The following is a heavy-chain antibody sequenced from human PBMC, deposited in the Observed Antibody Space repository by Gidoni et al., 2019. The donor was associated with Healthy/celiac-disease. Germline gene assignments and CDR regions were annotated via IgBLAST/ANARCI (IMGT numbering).Heavy chain of an antibody. Sequence: QVQLQESGPGLVKPSQTLSLPCTVSGGSISSGGYYWIWIRQHPGKGLEWIGYIYSSGSTYYNPSLKSRVTISVDTSKNQFSLKLSSVTAADTAVYYCAREVVDYLNLFDPWGQGTLVTVSS. CDR2: IYSSGST. J-gene: IGHJ5*02. V-gene: IGHV4-31*03. CDR3: AREVVDYLNLFDP. CDR1: GGSISSGGYY. D-gene: IGHD3-22*01.